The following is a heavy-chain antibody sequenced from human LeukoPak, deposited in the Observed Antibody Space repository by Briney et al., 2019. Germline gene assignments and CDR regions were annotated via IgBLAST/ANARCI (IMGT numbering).Heavy chain of an antibody. CDR3: AELGITMIGGV. CDR1: GFTFSIYE. J-gene: IGHJ6*04. V-gene: IGHV3-48*03. Sequence: GGSLRLSCAASGFTFSIYEMNWVRQAPGKGLEWVSSSSGSTMYYADSVKGRFTISRDNAKNSLYLQMISLRAEDTAVYYCAELGITMIGGVWGKGTTVTISS. CDR2: SSSGSTM. D-gene: IGHD3-10*02.